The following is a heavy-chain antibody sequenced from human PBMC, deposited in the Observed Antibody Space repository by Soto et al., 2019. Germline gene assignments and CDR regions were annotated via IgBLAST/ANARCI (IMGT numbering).Heavy chain of an antibody. D-gene: IGHD1-26*01. Sequence: GGSLRLSCAASGFTLSNYGIHWVRQAPGKGLEWVAVMSYDANNKNYADSVKGRFTISRDNSKNTLYLQMNSLRAEDSAVYYCAKRHIARTTSSYFDYWDRGTMIIFCS. J-gene: IGHJ4*02. CDR3: AKRHIARTTSSYFDY. CDR1: GFTLSNYG. V-gene: IGHV3-30*18. CDR2: MSYDANNK.